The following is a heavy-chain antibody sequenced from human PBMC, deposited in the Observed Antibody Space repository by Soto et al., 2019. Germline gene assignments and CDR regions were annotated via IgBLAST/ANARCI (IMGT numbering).Heavy chain of an antibody. J-gene: IGHJ6*02. CDR1: GGTFSSSA. D-gene: IGHD4-4*01. CDR2: IIPLFRTP. V-gene: IGHV1-69*05. Sequence: QVQLVQSGAEMKEPGSSVKVSCKTSGGTFSSSAISWLRQAPGQGLEWMGGIIPLFRTPDYAQKFQGRVTCAPDXXTSTAYMELSSLRSEDTAVYYCARDNDRLQLGGNYYYILDVWGQGTTITVSS. CDR3: ARDNDRLQLGGNYYYILDV.